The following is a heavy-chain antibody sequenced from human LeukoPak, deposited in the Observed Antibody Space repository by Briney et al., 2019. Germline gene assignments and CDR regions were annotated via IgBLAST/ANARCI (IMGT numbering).Heavy chain of an antibody. CDR2: INTDGSST. CDR1: GFTFSSYW. J-gene: IGHJ4*02. V-gene: IGHV3-74*01. CDR3: ARGYYYDRRIDY. Sequence: GGSLRLSCAASGFTFSSYWMHWVRQAPGKGLVWVSRINTDGSSTSYADSVKGRLTISRDNAKNTLYLQMNSLRAEDTAVYYCARGYYYDRRIDYWGQGTLVTVSS. D-gene: IGHD3-22*01.